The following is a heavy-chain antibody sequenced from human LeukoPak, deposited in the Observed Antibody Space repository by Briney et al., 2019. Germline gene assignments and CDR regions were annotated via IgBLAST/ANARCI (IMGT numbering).Heavy chain of an antibody. CDR2: IYYSGST. CDR1: GGSISSGGYY. D-gene: IGHD3-22*01. CDR3: ARTTTYSYDSSGYYEYFQH. J-gene: IGHJ1*01. Sequence: PSQTLSPTCSVSGGSISSGGYYWSWIRQHPGKGLEWIGYIYYSGSTYYNPSLKSRVSISVDTSTNQFSLRLSSVTAADTAVYYCARTTTYSYDSSGYYEYFQHWGQGTLVTVSS. V-gene: IGHV4-31*03.